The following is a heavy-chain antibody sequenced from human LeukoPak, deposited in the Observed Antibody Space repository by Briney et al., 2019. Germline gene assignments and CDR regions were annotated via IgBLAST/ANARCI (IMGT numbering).Heavy chain of an antibody. CDR3: ARQGDGIVGANNWFDP. J-gene: IGHJ5*02. Sequence: SETLSLTCTVSGGSISSSSYYWGWTRQPPGKGLEWIGSIYYSGSTYYNPSLKSRVTISVDTSKNQFSLKLSSVTAADTAVYYCARQGDGIVGANNWFDPWGQGTLVTVSS. CDR1: GGSISSSSYY. CDR2: IYYSGST. D-gene: IGHD1-26*01. V-gene: IGHV4-39*01.